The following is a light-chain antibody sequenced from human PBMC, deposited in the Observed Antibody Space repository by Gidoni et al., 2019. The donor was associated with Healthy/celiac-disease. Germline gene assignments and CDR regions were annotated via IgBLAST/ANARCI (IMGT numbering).Light chain of an antibody. V-gene: IGLV3-19*01. CDR3: NSRDSSGNV. CDR1: SHRSYY. J-gene: IGLJ1*01. CDR2: GKN. Sequence: SSELTPDPAVSVALGPTVRITCPGDSHRSYYATWYQQKPGQAPVLVIYGKNSRPSGIPDRFSGSSSGNTASLTITGAQAEDEADYYCNSRDSSGNVFGTGTKVTVL.